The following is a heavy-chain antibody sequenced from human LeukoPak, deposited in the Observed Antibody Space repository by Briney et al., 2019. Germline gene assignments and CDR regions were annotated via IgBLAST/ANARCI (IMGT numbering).Heavy chain of an antibody. CDR1: GFTFSSYA. Sequence: GRSLRLSCAASGFTFSSYAMHWVRQAPGKGLEWVAVISYDGSNKYYVDSVKGRFTISRDNSKNTLYLQMNSLRAEDTAVYYCARDVSLVPARPSGPDYWGQGTLVTVSS. V-gene: IGHV3-30-3*01. CDR3: ARDVSLVPARPSGPDY. CDR2: ISYDGSNK. D-gene: IGHD2-2*01. J-gene: IGHJ4*02.